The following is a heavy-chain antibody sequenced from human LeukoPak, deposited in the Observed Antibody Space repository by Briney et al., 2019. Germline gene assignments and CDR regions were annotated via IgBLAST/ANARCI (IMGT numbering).Heavy chain of an antibody. Sequence: GGSLRLSCTASGFTFGDYAMSWVRQAPGKGLEWVANIKQDGSEKYYVDSVKGRFTISRDNAKNSLYLQMNSLRAEDTAVYYCAREAGYSGYDGLDYWGQGTLVTVSS. CDR2: IKQDGSEK. J-gene: IGHJ4*02. CDR3: AREAGYSGYDGLDY. V-gene: IGHV3-7*01. CDR1: GFTFGDYA. D-gene: IGHD5-12*01.